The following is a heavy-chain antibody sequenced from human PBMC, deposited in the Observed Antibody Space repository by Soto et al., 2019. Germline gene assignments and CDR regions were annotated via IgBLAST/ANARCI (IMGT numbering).Heavy chain of an antibody. CDR3: ARLGGRRVADWYFDL. CDR1: GGTFSSYA. J-gene: IGHJ2*01. CDR2: VIPIFGTA. D-gene: IGHD3-16*01. Sequence: QVQLVQSGAEVKKPGSSVKVSCKASGGTFSSYAISWVRQAPGQGLEWMGGVIPIFGTANYAQKFQGRVTITADESTSTAYMELSSLRSEDTAVYYCARLGGRRVADWYFDLWGRGTLVTVSS. V-gene: IGHV1-69*12.